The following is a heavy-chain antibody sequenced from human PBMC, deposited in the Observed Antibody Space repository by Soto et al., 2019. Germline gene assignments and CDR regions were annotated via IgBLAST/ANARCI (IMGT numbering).Heavy chain of an antibody. CDR2: ISSSGSYI. CDR1: GLTFSTHS. D-gene: IGHD3-22*01. Sequence: EVQLVESGGGLVKPGGSLRLSCAASGLTFSTHSMHWVRQAPGKGLEWLSSISSSGSYINYADSLQGRFTISRDNARNSLYLELNSLSAEATAMSCCGSGTDITLIVVVTPRYDYWGQGTRVTVSP. V-gene: IGHV3-21*02. J-gene: IGHJ4*02. CDR3: GSGTDITLIVVVTPRYDY.